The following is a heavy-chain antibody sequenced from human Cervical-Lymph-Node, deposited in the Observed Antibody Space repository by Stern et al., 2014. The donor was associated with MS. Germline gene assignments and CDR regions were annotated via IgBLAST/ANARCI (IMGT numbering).Heavy chain of an antibody. CDR2: INHSGST. J-gene: IGHJ5*02. CDR3: ARYNVRDWLEP. CDR1: GGSFSGYY. V-gene: IGHV4-34*01. Sequence: QVQLQQCGAGLLKPSETLSLTCGVYGGSFSGYYWSWIRQPPGKGLEWIGEINHSGSTNYTPSLKRRVTITADTSTSQISLNLGSVTAADTAVYYCARYNVRDWLEPWGQGTLVIVSS. D-gene: IGHD5-24*01.